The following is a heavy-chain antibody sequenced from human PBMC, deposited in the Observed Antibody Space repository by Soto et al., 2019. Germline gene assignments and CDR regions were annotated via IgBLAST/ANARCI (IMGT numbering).Heavy chain of an antibody. Sequence: QVQLVESGGGLVKPGGSLRLSCAASGFTFSDYYMSWIRQAPGKGLEWVSYISSSSSYTNYADSVKGRFTISRDNAKNSRYLQMNRLRAEDTAVYYCAREATEGGHYYDSSGPLGPPYYFDYWGQGTLVTVSS. V-gene: IGHV3-11*06. J-gene: IGHJ4*02. CDR3: AREATEGGHYYDSSGPLGPPYYFDY. CDR1: GFTFSDYY. D-gene: IGHD3-22*01. CDR2: ISSSSSYT.